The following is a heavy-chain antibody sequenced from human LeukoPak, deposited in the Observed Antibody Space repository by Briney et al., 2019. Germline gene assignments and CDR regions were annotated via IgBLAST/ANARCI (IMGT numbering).Heavy chain of an antibody. D-gene: IGHD3-10*01. J-gene: IGHJ4*02. V-gene: IGHV3-23*01. CDR3: ANGGKEGVYFDS. Sequence: GGSLRLSCAASGFTFSSYAMSWVRQAPGKGLEWVSAISGSGGSTYYADSVKGRFTISRDNSKNTLYLQMNSLRAEDTAIYYCANGGKEGVYFDSWGQGTLVTVSS. CDR2: ISGSGGST. CDR1: GFTFSSYA.